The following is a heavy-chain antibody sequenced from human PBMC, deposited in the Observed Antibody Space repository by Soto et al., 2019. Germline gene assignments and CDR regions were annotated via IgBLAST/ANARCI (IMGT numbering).Heavy chain of an antibody. CDR1: GGSIISGDYY. CDR2: IYSSGST. CDR3: ARTYYYYYMDV. Sequence: SETLSLTCTVSGGSIISGDYYWTWIRQSPGKGLEWIGYIYSSGSTYYNPSLQSRLAMSVDTSKNQFSLKLSSVTAADTAVYYCARTYYYYYMDVWGKGTTVTVSS. J-gene: IGHJ6*03. V-gene: IGHV4-30-4*01.